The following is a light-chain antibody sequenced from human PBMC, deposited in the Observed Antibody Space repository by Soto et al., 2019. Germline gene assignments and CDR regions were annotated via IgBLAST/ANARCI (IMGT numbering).Light chain of an antibody. Sequence: DIQMTQSPSSLSASVGYRFTITCQASQDISNYLNWYQHKPGEAPKLLIYDASNLETGVPSRFSGSGSGTDFTFTISSLQPEDIATYYCQQYDNLPITFGQGTDGRL. J-gene: IGKJ5*01. CDR2: DAS. CDR1: QDISNY. CDR3: QQYDNLPIT. V-gene: IGKV1-33*01.